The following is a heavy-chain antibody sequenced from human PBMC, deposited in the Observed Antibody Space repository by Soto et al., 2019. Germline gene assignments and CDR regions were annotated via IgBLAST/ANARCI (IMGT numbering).Heavy chain of an antibody. CDR1: GYTFTSYY. D-gene: IGHD2-15*01. V-gene: IGHV1-46*01. CDR3: ARAFYEWRYWFDP. CDR2: VNPSGGST. Sequence: QVQLVQSGAEVQKPGASVKVSCKASGYTFTSYYMHWVRQAPGQGLEWMGIVNPSGGSTSYAQKFQGRVTMTRDTSTSTVYMELSSLRSEDTAVYYCARAFYEWRYWFDPWGQGTLVTVSS. J-gene: IGHJ5*02.